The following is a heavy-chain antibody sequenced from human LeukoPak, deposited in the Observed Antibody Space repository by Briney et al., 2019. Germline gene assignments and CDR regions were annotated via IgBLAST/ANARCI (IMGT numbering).Heavy chain of an antibody. D-gene: IGHD3-10*01. CDR3: ARGPGSGSYYAWFDP. V-gene: IGHV4-39*07. CDR1: GGSISSGDYY. CDR2: INHSGST. J-gene: IGHJ5*02. Sequence: PSETLSLTCTVSGGSISSGDYYWSWIRQPPGTGLEWIGEINHSGSTNYNPSLKSRVTMSVDTSKNQVSLKLSSVTAADTAVYYCARGPGSGSYYAWFDPWGQGTQVTVSS.